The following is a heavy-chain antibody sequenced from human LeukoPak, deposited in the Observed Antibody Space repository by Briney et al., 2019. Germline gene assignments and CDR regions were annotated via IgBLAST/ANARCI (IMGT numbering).Heavy chain of an antibody. V-gene: IGHV5-51*01. CDR2: IYPGDSDT. D-gene: IGHD1-26*01. J-gene: IGHJ4*02. Sequence: GESLKISCKGSAYSFTRYWIGWVRQMPGKGLEWMGIIYPGDSDTKYSPSFQGQVTISADKSISTAYLQWSSLKASDTAMYYCATYSNNWYYFDYWGQGTLVTVSS. CDR3: ATYSNNWYYFDY. CDR1: AYSFTRYW.